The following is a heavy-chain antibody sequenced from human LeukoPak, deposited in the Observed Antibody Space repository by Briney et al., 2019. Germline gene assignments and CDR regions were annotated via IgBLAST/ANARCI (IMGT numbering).Heavy chain of an antibody. V-gene: IGHV1-3*01. J-gene: IGHJ5*02. Sequence: ASVKVSCKASGYTFTSYAMHWVRQASGQRLEWMGWINAGNGNTKYSQKFQGRVTITRDTSASTAYMELSSLRSEDTAVYYCAWGCSSTSCYGGDWFDPWGQGTLVTVSS. D-gene: IGHD2-2*01. CDR3: AWGCSSTSCYGGDWFDP. CDR2: INAGNGNT. CDR1: GYTFTSYA.